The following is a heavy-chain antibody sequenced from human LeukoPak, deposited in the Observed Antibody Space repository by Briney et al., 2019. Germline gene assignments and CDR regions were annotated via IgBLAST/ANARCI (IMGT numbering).Heavy chain of an antibody. CDR1: GFTFSTYT. CDR2: ISSHSDYI. V-gene: IGHV3-21*04. Sequence: PGGSLRLSCAASGFTFSTYTMSWVRQAPGKGLEWVSSISSHSDYIYYAESVKGRFTISRDNAKNSLYLQMSSLKAEDTAVYYCARVRSGSYFDYWGQGTLVTVSS. D-gene: IGHD6-19*01. CDR3: ARVRSGSYFDY. J-gene: IGHJ4*02.